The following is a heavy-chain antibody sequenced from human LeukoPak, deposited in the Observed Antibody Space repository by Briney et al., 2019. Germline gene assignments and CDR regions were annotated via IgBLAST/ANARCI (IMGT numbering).Heavy chain of an antibody. CDR1: GFTFSEST. Sequence: GGSLRLSCAASGFTFSESTMHWVRQGSGKGLEWVGRIRTKPKSYATEYAASVKGRFTISRDDSKNAAYLQMNSLKTEDTAAYYCTRGGYGGNYYGIDYWGQGTLVTVSS. J-gene: IGHJ4*02. V-gene: IGHV3-73*01. CDR2: IRTKPKSYAT. CDR3: TRGGYGGNYYGIDY. D-gene: IGHD1-26*01.